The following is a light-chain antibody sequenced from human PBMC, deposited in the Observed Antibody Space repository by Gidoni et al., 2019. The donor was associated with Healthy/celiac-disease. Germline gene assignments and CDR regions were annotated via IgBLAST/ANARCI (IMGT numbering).Light chain of an antibody. CDR3: QQYNSYST. Sequence: DIQMTQSPSTLSASVGDRVTITCRASQSISSWLAWYQQKPGKAPKLLIYTASSLESGVPSRCSGSGSGTEFTLTISSLQPDDFATYYCQQYNSYSTFGQXTKVEIK. CDR1: QSISSW. CDR2: TAS. V-gene: IGKV1-5*03. J-gene: IGKJ1*01.